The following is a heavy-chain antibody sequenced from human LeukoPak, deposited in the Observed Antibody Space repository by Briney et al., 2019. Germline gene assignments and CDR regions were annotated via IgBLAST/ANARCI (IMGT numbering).Heavy chain of an antibody. CDR2: IRYDGRNK. V-gene: IGHV3-30*02. Sequence: PGGSLRLSCAAFGSTFSSYGMHWVRQAPGKGLEWVAFIRYDGRNKYYGDPVKGRFSISRDNSKNTLYLQMNSLRAEDTALYYCAKEGYDSSGYYDYWGQGTLVTVSS. D-gene: IGHD3-22*01. J-gene: IGHJ4*02. CDR1: GSTFSSYG. CDR3: AKEGYDSSGYYDY.